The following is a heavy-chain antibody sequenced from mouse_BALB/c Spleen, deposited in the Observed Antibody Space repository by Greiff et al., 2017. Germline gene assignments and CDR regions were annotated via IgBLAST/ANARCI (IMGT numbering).Heavy chain of an antibody. D-gene: IGHD2-14*01. Sequence: QDQLQQSGPGLVAPSQSLSITCTVSGFSLTSYGVHWVRQPPGKGLEWLGVIWAGGSTNYNSALMSRLSISKDNSKSQVFLKMNSLQTDDTAMYYCARDEGYYRYDCAMDYWGQGTSVTVSS. CDR2: IWAGGST. CDR1: GFSLTSYG. CDR3: ARDEGYYRYDCAMDY. J-gene: IGHJ4*01. V-gene: IGHV2-9*02.